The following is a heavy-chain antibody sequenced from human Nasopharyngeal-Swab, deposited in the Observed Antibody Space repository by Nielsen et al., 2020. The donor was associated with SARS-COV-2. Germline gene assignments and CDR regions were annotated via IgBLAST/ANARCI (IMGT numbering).Heavy chain of an antibody. Sequence: GESLKISCAASGFTFSSFWMNWVRQAPGKGLEWVANIKQDGSEKYYVDPVKGRFTISRDNAKNSLYLQMNSLRAEDTAVYYCARASEGYGDYDYWGQGTLVTVSS. V-gene: IGHV3-7*03. J-gene: IGHJ4*02. CDR3: ARASEGYGDYDY. CDR2: IKQDGSEK. D-gene: IGHD4-17*01. CDR1: GFTFSSFW.